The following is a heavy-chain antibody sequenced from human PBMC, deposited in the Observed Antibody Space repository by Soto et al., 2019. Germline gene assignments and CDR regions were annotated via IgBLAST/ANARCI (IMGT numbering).Heavy chain of an antibody. CDR3: ARGRRFDY. J-gene: IGHJ4*02. CDR2: INHSGST. Sequence: LSLTCAVYGGSFSGYYWSWIRQPPGKGLEWIGEINHSGSTNYNPSLKSRVTISVDTSKNQFSLKLSSVTAADTAVYYCARGRRFDYWGQGTLVTVSS. V-gene: IGHV4-34*01. CDR1: GGSFSGYY.